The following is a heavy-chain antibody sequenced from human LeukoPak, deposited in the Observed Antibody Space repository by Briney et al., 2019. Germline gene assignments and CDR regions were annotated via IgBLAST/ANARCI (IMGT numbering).Heavy chain of an antibody. J-gene: IGHJ4*02. V-gene: IGHV4-4*07. Sequence: PSETLSLTCTVSGGSISSYYWSWIRQPAGKGLEWIGRIYTSGSTNYNPSLKSRVTTSVDTSKNQFSLKLSSVTAADTAVYYCARDAMYYGSGYYFDYWGQGTLVTVSS. CDR2: IYTSGST. D-gene: IGHD3-10*01. CDR3: ARDAMYYGSGYYFDY. CDR1: GGSISSYY.